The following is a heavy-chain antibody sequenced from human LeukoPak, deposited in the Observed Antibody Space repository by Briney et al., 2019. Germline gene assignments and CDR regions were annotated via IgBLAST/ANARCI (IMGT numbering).Heavy chain of an antibody. CDR2: ISAYNGNT. CDR3: ARDIVATIQHYYYYYYGMDV. D-gene: IGHD5-12*01. V-gene: IGHV1-18*01. CDR1: GYTFTSYG. J-gene: IGHJ6*02. Sequence: ASVKVSCKASGYTFTSYGISWVRQAPGQGLEWMGWISAYNGNTNYAQKLQGRVTMTTDTSTSTAYMELRSLRSDDTAVYYCARDIVATIQHYYYYYYGMDVWGQGTTVTVSS.